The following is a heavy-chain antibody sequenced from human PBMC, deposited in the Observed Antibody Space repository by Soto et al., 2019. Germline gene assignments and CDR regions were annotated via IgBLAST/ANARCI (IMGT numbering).Heavy chain of an antibody. CDR3: AKDQGPAAATSRNAVFFDY. V-gene: IGHV3-23*01. CDR2: ISGSGGST. CDR1: GFTFSSYA. J-gene: IGHJ4*02. D-gene: IGHD6-13*01. Sequence: GGSLRLSCAASGFTFSSYAMSWVRQAPGKGLEWVSAISGSGGSTYYADSVKGRFTISRDNSKNTLYLQMNSLRAEDTAVYYCAKDQGPAAATSRNAVFFDYWGQGTLVTVSS.